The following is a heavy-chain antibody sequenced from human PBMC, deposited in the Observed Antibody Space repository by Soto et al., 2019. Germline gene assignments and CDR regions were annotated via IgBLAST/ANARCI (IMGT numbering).Heavy chain of an antibody. CDR2: IYYSGTT. J-gene: IGHJ5*02. CDR3: ARHRWYYYGSGSSSWFDP. CDR1: GPSIISSSSY. D-gene: IGHD3-10*01. V-gene: IGHV4-39*01. Sequence: AETLSLTRAVPGPSIISSSSYWGWIHQPPGKGLEWIGTIYYSGTTYYNPSLKSRVTISVDTSKNQFSLKLSSVTAADTAVYYCARHRWYYYGSGSSSWFDPWGQGTLVTVS.